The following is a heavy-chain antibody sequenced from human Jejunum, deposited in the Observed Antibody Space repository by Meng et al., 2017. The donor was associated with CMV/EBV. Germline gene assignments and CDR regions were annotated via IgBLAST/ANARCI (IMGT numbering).Heavy chain of an antibody. CDR3: ARKGYNYGAPFDF. J-gene: IGHJ4*02. D-gene: IGHD5-18*01. V-gene: IGHV2-26*01. Sequence: FSIYSTRMGVSWIRQPPGKALEWLAHIFSNDEKYFSASLKSRLTISKDTSKSQVVLTMTNVDRVDTGTYYCARKGYNYGAPFDFWGQGTQVTVSS. CDR2: IFSNDEK. CDR1: FSIYSTRMG.